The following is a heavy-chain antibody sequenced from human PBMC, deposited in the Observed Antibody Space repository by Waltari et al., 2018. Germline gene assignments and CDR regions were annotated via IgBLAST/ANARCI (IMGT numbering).Heavy chain of an antibody. CDR3: ARTTHEIEDYAQY. V-gene: IGHV1-3*01. Sequence: QAQLVQSGAEVKKPGASVKVSCKASGYTFNDYVLHWVRQAPGQSLEWMGWINAGTGKTIYSQKFQGRVIITRDTSASTAYVELSSLASEDTAVYYCARTTHEIEDYAQYWGQGTLVTVSS. CDR1: GYTFNDYV. CDR2: INAGTGKT. J-gene: IGHJ1*01. D-gene: IGHD2-2*01.